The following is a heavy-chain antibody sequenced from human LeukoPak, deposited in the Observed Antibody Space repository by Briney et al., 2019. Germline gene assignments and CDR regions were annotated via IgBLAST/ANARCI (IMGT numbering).Heavy chain of an antibody. CDR3: ARPNCSSTSCPFDY. Sequence: PSETLSLTCTVSGGSISSSSYYWGWIRQPPGKGLEWIGSIYYSGSTYYNPSLKSRVTISVDTSKNQFSLKLSSVTAADTAVYYCARPNCSSTSCPFDYWAREPWSPSPQ. J-gene: IGHJ4*02. CDR1: GGSISSSSYY. V-gene: IGHV4-39*01. CDR2: IYYSGST. D-gene: IGHD2-2*01.